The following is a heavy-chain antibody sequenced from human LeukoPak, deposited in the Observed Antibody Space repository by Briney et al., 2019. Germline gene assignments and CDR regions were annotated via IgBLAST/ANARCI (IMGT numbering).Heavy chain of an antibody. Sequence: ASVKDSCKAAGYTFTAYSMHGVGLAPGREGEGLGWIQPNSGGTHYAQTFLGKVTMTRDTSISTAYMELSRLTSDDTAVYYCARVGPYYPDPQIDYWGQGTLVTVSS. CDR1: GYTFTAYS. CDR3: ARVGPYYPDPQIDY. V-gene: IGHV1-2*02. CDR2: IQPNSGGT. J-gene: IGHJ4*02. D-gene: IGHD3-10*01.